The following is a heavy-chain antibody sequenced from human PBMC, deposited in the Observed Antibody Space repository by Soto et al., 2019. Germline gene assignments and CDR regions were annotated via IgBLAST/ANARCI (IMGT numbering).Heavy chain of an antibody. CDR2: ISYDGSNK. CDR3: ASTGHDSSSSPYYCDP. Sequence: GSSLRLSCAASGFTFSSYAMHWVLQAPGKGLEWVAVISYDGSNKYYADSVKGLFTISRDNSKNTLYLQMNSLRAEDTAVYYCASTGHDSSSSPYYCDPWGQGTLVTVSS. J-gene: IGHJ5*02. V-gene: IGHV3-30-3*01. CDR1: GFTFSSYA. D-gene: IGHD6-6*01.